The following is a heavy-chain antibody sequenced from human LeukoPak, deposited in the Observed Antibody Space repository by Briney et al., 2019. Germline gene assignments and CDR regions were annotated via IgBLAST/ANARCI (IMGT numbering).Heavy chain of an antibody. Sequence: PSETLSLTCTVSGGSISSSSSYWGWIRQPPGKGLEWIGSIHSGGSTYYNPSLKSRVTMSVDTSKNQFSLKLSSVTAADTAVYYCARETYSSGWYFDYCGQGTLVTVSS. V-gene: IGHV4-39*07. J-gene: IGHJ4*02. CDR2: IHSGGST. D-gene: IGHD6-19*01. CDR1: GGSISSSSSY. CDR3: ARETYSSGWYFDY.